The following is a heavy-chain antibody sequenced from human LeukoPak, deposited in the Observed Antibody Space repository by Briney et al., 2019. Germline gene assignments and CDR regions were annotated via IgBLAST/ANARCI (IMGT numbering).Heavy chain of an antibody. V-gene: IGHV4-59*01. CDR1: GGSISSYY. J-gene: IGHJ6*03. CDR3: ARVGNSYGYYMDV. Sequence: SETLSLTCTVSGGSISSYYWSWIRQPPRKGLEWIGYIYYSGSTNYNPSLKSRVTISVDTSKNRFSLKLSSVTAADTAVYYCARVGNSYGYYMDVWGKGTTVTVSS. CDR2: IYYSGST. D-gene: IGHD5-18*01.